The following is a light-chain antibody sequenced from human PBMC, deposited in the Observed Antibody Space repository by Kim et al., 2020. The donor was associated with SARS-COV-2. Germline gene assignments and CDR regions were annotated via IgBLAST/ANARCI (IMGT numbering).Light chain of an antibody. Sequence: RQTATLTCTGNSNNVGYQGAAGLQQHQGPPPKLLSSRNNNRPSGISERLSASRSGNTASLTITGLQPEDEADYYCSAWDNSLNVWVFGGGTQLTVL. V-gene: IGLV10-54*01. CDR1: SNNVGYQG. J-gene: IGLJ3*02. CDR2: RNN. CDR3: SAWDNSLNVWV.